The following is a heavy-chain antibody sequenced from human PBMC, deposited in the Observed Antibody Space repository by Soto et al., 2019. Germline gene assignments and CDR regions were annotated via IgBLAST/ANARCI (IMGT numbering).Heavy chain of an antibody. Sequence: SETLSLTCAVSGGSISSSNWWSWVRQPPGKGLEWIGEIYHSGSTNYNPSLKSRVTISVDKSKNQFSLKLSSVTAADTAVYYCAREWLLVSHGDYDVHDYWGQGTLVTVST. J-gene: IGHJ4*02. D-gene: IGHD4-17*01. CDR1: GGSISSSNW. CDR2: IYHSGST. CDR3: AREWLLVSHGDYDVHDY. V-gene: IGHV4-4*02.